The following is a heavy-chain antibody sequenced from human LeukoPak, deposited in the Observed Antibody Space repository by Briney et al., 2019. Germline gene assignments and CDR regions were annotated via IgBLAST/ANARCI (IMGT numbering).Heavy chain of an antibody. CDR2: INHSGST. V-gene: IGHV4-34*01. D-gene: IGHD6-13*01. J-gene: IGHJ4*02. CDR1: GGSFSGYY. Sequence: SETLSLTCAAYGGSFSGYYWSWIRQPPGKGLEWIGEINHSGSTNYNPSLKSRVTISVDTSKNQFSLKLSSVTAADTAVYYCARGPRGTYSSSWYRTWGQGTLVNVSS. CDR3: ARGPRGTYSSSWYRT.